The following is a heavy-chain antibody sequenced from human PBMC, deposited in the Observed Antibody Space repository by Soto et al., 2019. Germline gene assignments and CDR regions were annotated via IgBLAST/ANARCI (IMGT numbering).Heavy chain of an antibody. CDR2: ISAYNGNT. CDR1: GYTFTSYG. CDR3: ARDDKDSSGYNDAFDI. J-gene: IGHJ3*02. Sequence: ASVKVSCKASGYTFTSYGISWVRQAPGQGLEWMGWISAYNGNTNYAQKLQGRVTMTTDTSTSTAYMELRSLRSDDTAVYYCARDDKDSSGYNDAFDIWGQGTMVTVSS. D-gene: IGHD3-22*01. V-gene: IGHV1-18*01.